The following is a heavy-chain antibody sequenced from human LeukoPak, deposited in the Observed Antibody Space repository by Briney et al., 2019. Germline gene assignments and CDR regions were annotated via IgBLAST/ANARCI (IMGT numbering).Heavy chain of an antibody. CDR2: IYYSGST. CDR1: GGSISSYY. CDR3: ARQTPRNYDFWSGYYTGIGTFDY. V-gene: IGHV4-59*08. D-gene: IGHD3-3*01. J-gene: IGHJ4*02. Sequence: SETLSLTCTDSGGSISSYYWSWIRQPPGKGLEWIGYIYYSGSTNYNPSLKSRVTISVDTSKNQFSLKLSSVTAADTAVYYCARQTPRNYDFWSGYYTGIGTFDYWGQGTLVTVSS.